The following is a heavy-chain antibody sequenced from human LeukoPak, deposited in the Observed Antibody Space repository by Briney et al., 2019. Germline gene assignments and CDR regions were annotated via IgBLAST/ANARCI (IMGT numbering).Heavy chain of an antibody. Sequence: GASVKVSCKASGYTFTSYGISWVRQAPGQGLEWMGWINPNSGGTNYAQKFQGRVTMTRDTSISTAYMELSRLRSDDTAVYYCARDVFFVRSSWAAASFDPWGQGTLVTVSS. V-gene: IGHV1-2*02. J-gene: IGHJ5*02. CDR3: ARDVFFVRSSWAAASFDP. CDR1: GYTFTSYG. D-gene: IGHD6-13*01. CDR2: INPNSGGT.